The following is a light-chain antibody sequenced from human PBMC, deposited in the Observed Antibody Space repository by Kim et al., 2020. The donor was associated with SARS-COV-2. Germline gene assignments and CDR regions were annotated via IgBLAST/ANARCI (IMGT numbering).Light chain of an antibody. J-gene: IGLJ2*01. CDR1: SSNIGSNY. Sequence: GPRVTISCSGSSSNIGSNYVYWYQQLPGTAPKLLIYRNSQRPSGVPDRFSGSKSGTSASLAISGLRSEDEADYYCAAWDDSLSGVVFGGGTQLTVL. CDR2: RNS. V-gene: IGLV1-47*01. CDR3: AAWDDSLSGVV.